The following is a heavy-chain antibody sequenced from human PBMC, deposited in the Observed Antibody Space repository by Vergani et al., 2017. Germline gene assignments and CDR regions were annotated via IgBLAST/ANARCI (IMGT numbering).Heavy chain of an antibody. J-gene: IGHJ6*02. V-gene: IGHV7-4-1*02. D-gene: IGHD4-11*01. Sequence: QVQLVQSGSELKKPGASVKVSCKASGYTFTSYAMNWVRQAPGQGLEWMGWINTNTGNPTYAQGFTGRFVFSLDTSVSTAYLQFSSLKAEDTAVYYCARRDYINQPTYYYYYYGIDVWGQGSTVTLSS. CDR1: GYTFTSYA. CDR3: ARRDYINQPTYYYYYYGIDV. CDR2: INTNTGNP.